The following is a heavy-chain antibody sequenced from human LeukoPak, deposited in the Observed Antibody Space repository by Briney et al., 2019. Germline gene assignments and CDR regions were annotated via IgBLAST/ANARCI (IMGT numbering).Heavy chain of an antibody. CDR3: ARGRYYYGSGSSAYNWFDP. D-gene: IGHD3-10*01. CDR2: IYYSGST. V-gene: IGHV4-39*07. J-gene: IGHJ5*02. Sequence: SETLSLTCTVSGGSISSSSYYWGWIRQPPGKGLEWIGSIYYSGSTYYNPSLKSRVTISVDTSKNQFSLKLSSVTAADTAVYYCARGRYYYGSGSSAYNWFDPWGQGTLVTVSS. CDR1: GGSISSSSYY.